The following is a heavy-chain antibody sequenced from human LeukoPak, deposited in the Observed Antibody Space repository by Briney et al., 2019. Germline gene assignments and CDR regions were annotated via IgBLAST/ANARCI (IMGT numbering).Heavy chain of an antibody. Sequence: ASVKVSCKASGYTFTSYDINWVRQATGQGLEWMGWMNPNSGNTGYAQKFQGRVTMTRNTSTSTADMELSSLRSEDTAVYYCARGWGVAAVYYYYYMDVWGKGTTVTISS. J-gene: IGHJ6*03. CDR2: MNPNSGNT. D-gene: IGHD6-13*01. CDR1: GYTFTSYD. V-gene: IGHV1-8*01. CDR3: ARGWGVAAVYYYYYMDV.